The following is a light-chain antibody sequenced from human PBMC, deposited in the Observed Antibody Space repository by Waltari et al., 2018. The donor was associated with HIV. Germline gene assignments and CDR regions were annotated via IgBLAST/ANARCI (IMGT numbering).Light chain of an antibody. CDR1: SSNIVTNT. J-gene: IGLJ2*01. V-gene: IGLV1-44*01. CDR2: RNH. Sequence: QSVLTQPPSASGTLGQGVTISCFGSSSNIVTNTVNWYQHLPGAAPKLIIFRNHQPPSGVPDRFAGSQSGTSAFLTITGLLPGDESTYYCAAWDASLHVVFGGGTQLPVL. CDR3: AAWDASLHVV.